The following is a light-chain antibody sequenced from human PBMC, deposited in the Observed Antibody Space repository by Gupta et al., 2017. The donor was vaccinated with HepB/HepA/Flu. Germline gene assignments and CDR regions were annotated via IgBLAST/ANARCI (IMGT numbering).Light chain of an antibody. CDR3: QQYYSTPPT. J-gene: IGKJ2*01. V-gene: IGKV4-1*01. CDR2: WAS. CDR1: QSVFYSSNNNNY. Sequence: DIVMTQSPDSLAVSLGERATINCKSSQSVFYSSNNNNYLAWYQQKPGQPPKLLIYWASSRESRVPDRFSGSGSGTDFTLTISSLQAEDVAVYYCQQYYSTPPTFGQGTKLEIK.